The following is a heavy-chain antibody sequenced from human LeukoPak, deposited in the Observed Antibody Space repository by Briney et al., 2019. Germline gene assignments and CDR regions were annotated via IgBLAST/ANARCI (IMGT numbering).Heavy chain of an antibody. CDR1: GDSISISPYY. CDR2: IYYSGST. CDR3: ARHASVDGNWPRPLDY. J-gene: IGHJ4*02. V-gene: IGHV4-39*01. Sequence: PSETLSLTCTVSGDSISISPYYWGWIRQLPGKGLEWIGNIYYSGSTYYNPSLKTRVTISVDTSKNQFSLKLTSVTAADTDVYYGARHASVDGNWPRPLDYWGQGSLVTVSS. D-gene: IGHD6-19*01.